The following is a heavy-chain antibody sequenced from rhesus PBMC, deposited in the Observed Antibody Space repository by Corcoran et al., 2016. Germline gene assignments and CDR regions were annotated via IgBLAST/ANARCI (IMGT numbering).Heavy chain of an antibody. CDR2: ISGSGGST. Sequence: QVQLQESGPGLVKPSETLSLTCTVSGGSFSDSYYWSGIRQPPGKGLEWMGRISGSGGSTHYHPSLKSRVTISRDTSKNQFSLKLSSVTAADTAVYYCARSSYGGNGLRYWGQGVLVTVSS. CDR1: GGSFSDSYY. CDR3: ARSSYGGNGLRY. V-gene: IGHV4-173*01. D-gene: IGHD4-29*01. J-gene: IGHJ4*01.